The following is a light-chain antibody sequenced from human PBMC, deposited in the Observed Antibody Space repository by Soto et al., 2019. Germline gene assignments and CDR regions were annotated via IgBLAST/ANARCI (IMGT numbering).Light chain of an antibody. V-gene: IGLV2-14*03. CDR1: SSDVGGYDY. Sequence: QPVLTQPASVSGSPGQSITISCTGTSSDVGGYDYVSWYQQHPGQAPALMIYDVSNRPSGVSSRFSGSKYGNTASLTISGLQAEDEADYYCSSYTSSSTYVFGTGTKLTVL. CDR2: DVS. CDR3: SSYTSSSTYV. J-gene: IGLJ1*01.